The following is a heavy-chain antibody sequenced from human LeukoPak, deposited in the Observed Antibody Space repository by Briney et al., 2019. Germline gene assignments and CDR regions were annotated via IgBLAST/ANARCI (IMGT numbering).Heavy chain of an antibody. J-gene: IGHJ3*02. CDR3: ASRQVGATTGAFDI. CDR2: INWNGGST. V-gene: IGHV3-20*04. Sequence: GGSLRLSCAASGFTFDDYGMSWVRQAPGKGLEWVSGINWNGGSTGYADSVKGRFTISRDNAKNSLYLQMNSLRAEDTALYYCASRQVGATTGAFDIWGQGTMVTVSP. D-gene: IGHD1-26*01. CDR1: GFTFDDYG.